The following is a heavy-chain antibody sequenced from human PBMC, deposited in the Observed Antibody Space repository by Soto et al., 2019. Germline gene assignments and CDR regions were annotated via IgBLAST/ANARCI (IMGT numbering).Heavy chain of an antibody. Sequence: SETLSLTCAVSGYSINSCYYWGWIRQPPGKGLEWIGSVFHSGTTYSNPSLKTRLTISVDTSKNEISLDLNAVTAADTAVYYWGRDFGDLKDLGRWPAQWGQGVPVTV. CDR3: GRDFGDLKDLGRWPAQ. CDR1: GYSINSCYY. V-gene: IGHV4-38-2*02. D-gene: IGHD3-3*01. J-gene: IGHJ4*02. CDR2: VFHSGTT.